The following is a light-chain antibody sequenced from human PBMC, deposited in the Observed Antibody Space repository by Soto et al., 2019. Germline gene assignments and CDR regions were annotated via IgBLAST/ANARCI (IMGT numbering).Light chain of an antibody. CDR3: SSYTSKSSLI. CDR1: MRDVGAYNL. Sequence: QSALTQPASVSGSPGQSITISCAGTMRDVGAYNLVSWYQQHPGRAPQLIIYEVRNRRSGISFRFSGSKSGNTASLTISGLQAEDEADYYCSSYTSKSSLIFGGGTKVTVL. J-gene: IGLJ2*01. CDR2: EVR. V-gene: IGLV2-14*01.